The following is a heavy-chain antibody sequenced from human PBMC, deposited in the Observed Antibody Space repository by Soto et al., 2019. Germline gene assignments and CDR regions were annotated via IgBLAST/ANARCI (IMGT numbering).Heavy chain of an antibody. J-gene: IGHJ6*02. CDR3: ARVIRNSGMDV. Sequence: PGGSLRLSCAASGFTVSSNYMSWVRQAPGKGLEWGSVIYSGGSTYYADSVKGRFTISRDNSKNTLYLQMNSLRAEDTAVYYCARVIRNSGMDVWGQGTTVTVSS. CDR1: GFTVSSNY. CDR2: IYSGGST. V-gene: IGHV3-53*01.